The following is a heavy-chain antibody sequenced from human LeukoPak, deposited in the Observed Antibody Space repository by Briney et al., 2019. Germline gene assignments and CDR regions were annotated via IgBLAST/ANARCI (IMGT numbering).Heavy chain of an antibody. Sequence: ASVKVSCKASGYTFTGYYMHWVRQAPGQGLEWMGWINPNSGGTNYAQKFQGRVTMTRDTSISTAYMELSRLRSDDTAVYYCARDGYSFGFWSGYSGRYFDYWGQGTLVTVSS. D-gene: IGHD3-3*01. V-gene: IGHV1-2*02. J-gene: IGHJ4*02. CDR3: ARDGYSFGFWSGYSGRYFDY. CDR1: GYTFTGYY. CDR2: INPNSGGT.